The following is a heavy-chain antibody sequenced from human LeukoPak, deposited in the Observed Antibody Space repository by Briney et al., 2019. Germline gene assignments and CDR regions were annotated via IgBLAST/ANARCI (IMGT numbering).Heavy chain of an antibody. Sequence: SVKVSFKASGGTFSTYAISWVRQPPGQGLGWMGSIIPMLGVASYAQEFQGRVTITADKSTSTAYMELSSLRSEDTALYYGASRNYVSGTYYPHSFDYWGQGTLATVSS. CDR1: GGTFSTYA. CDR2: IIPMLGVA. D-gene: IGHD3-10*01. J-gene: IGHJ4*02. V-gene: IGHV1-69*04. CDR3: ASRNYVSGTYYPHSFDY.